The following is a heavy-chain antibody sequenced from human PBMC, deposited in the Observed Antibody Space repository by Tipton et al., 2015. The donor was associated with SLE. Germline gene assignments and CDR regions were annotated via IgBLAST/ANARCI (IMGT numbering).Heavy chain of an antibody. V-gene: IGHV1-24*01. CDR1: GYTLTELS. J-gene: IGHJ4*02. CDR2: FDPEDGET. D-gene: IGHD1-26*01. Sequence: QLVQSGAEVKKPGASVKVSCKVSGYTLTELSMHWVRQAPGKGLEWMGGFDPEDGETIYAQKFQGRVTMTTDTSTNTAYMELRSLRSDDTAVYYCASSQRVGAPDYWGQGTLITVSS. CDR3: ASSQRVGAPDY.